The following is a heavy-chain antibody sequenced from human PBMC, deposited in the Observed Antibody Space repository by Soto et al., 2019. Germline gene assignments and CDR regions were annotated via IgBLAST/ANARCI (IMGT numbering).Heavy chain of an antibody. D-gene: IGHD2-15*01. CDR3: ARPYCSGVGCYSGGGYYGLDV. CDR1: GFTFSTYS. CDR2: ISSTSNYI. J-gene: IGHJ6*02. V-gene: IGHV3-21*01. Sequence: EVQLVESGGGLVKPGESLRLSCVVSGFTFSTYSMSWVRQAPEKGLEWVSSISSTSNYIYYADSVKGRFTISRDNAKNSLFLQMTSLRAGDTGVYYCARPYCSGVGCYSGGGYYGLDVWGQGTTVTVSS.